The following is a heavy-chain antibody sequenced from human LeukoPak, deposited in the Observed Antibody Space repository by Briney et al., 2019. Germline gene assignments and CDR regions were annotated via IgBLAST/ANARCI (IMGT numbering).Heavy chain of an antibody. V-gene: IGHV3-74*01. CDR1: GFTFSSYW. Sequence: GGSLRLSCAASGFTFSSYWMHWVRQAPGKGLVWVSRISTDASSTTYADSVKGRFTISRDNAKNSLYLQMNSLRAEDTAVYYCARRVTDYYGSGSYYKAYYYMDVWGKGTTVTVSS. CDR3: ARRVTDYYGSGSYYKAYYYMDV. J-gene: IGHJ6*03. CDR2: ISTDASST. D-gene: IGHD3-10*01.